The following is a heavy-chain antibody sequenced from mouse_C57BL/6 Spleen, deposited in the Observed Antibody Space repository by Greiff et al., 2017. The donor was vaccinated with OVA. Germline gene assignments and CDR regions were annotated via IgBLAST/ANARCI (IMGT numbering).Heavy chain of an antibody. Sequence: EVKLMESGEGLVQPGGSLKLSCAASGFTFSSYAMSWVRQTPEKRLEWVAYISSGGDYIYYADTVKGRFTISRDNARNTLYLQMSSLKSEDTAMYYCTRDEDDEFAYWGQGTLVTVSA. CDR1: GFTFSSYA. CDR3: TRDEDDEFAY. V-gene: IGHV5-9-1*02. CDR2: ISSGGDYI. J-gene: IGHJ3*01. D-gene: IGHD2-12*01.